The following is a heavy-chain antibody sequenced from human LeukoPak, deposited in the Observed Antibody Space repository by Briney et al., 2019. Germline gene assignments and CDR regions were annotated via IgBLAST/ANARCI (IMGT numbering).Heavy chain of an antibody. CDR3: ARPYGDYVFDY. D-gene: IGHD4-17*01. CDR2: IRHDGSEK. V-gene: IGHV3-7*01. CDR1: GFTFSSYW. J-gene: IGHJ4*02. Sequence: GGSLRLSCAASGFTFSSYWMSWVRQAPGKGLEWVANIRHDGSEKYYVDSVKGRFTISRDNAKNALYLQMNSLRVEDTAVYYCARPYGDYVFDYWGQGTLVTVSS.